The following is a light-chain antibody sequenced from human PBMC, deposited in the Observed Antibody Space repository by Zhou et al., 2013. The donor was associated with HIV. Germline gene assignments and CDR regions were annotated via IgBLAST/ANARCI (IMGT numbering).Light chain of an antibody. CDR2: LAS. J-gene: IGKJ1*01. Sequence: DIQMTQSPSSLSASVGDRVTITCRASQSISSYLNWYQQKPGKAPKLLIFLASSLETGVPSRFSGSGSGTEFTLTINGLQPDDFATYHCQQYDSYPWTFGQGTKVEFK. CDR1: QSISSY. CDR3: QQYDSYPWT. V-gene: IGKV1-5*03.